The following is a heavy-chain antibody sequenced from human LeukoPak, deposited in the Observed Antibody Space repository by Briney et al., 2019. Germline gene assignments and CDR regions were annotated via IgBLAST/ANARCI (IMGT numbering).Heavy chain of an antibody. Sequence: PGGSLRLSCTASGFTFSSYAMSWVRQAPGKGLEWVSAISGSGGSIYYADSVKGRFTISRDNSKNTLYLQMNSLRAEDTAVFYCAKDRPYIAVAGGPFDYWGQGTLVTVSS. CDR3: AKDRPYIAVAGGPFDY. J-gene: IGHJ4*02. CDR2: ISGSGGSI. CDR1: GFTFSSYA. D-gene: IGHD6-19*01. V-gene: IGHV3-23*01.